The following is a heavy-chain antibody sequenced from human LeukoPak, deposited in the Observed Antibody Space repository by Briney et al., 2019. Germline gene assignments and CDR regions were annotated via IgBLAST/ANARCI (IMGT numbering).Heavy chain of an antibody. V-gene: IGHV3-7*01. Sequence: GGSLRLSCAASGFNFSSYWMSWVRQAPGKGLEWVANIKQDGSERYYVDSVKGRFTISRDNAKNSLYLQMNSLRAEDTAVYYCARDYRGYRAPYYFDYWGQGTLVTVSS. J-gene: IGHJ4*02. CDR1: GFNFSSYW. CDR2: IKQDGSER. D-gene: IGHD2-15*01. CDR3: ARDYRGYRAPYYFDY.